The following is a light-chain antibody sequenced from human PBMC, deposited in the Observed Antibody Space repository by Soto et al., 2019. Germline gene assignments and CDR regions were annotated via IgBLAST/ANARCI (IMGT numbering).Light chain of an antibody. J-gene: IGLJ1*01. V-gene: IGLV2-14*01. Sequence: QSALTQPASVSGSPGQSITISCSGTSSDIGDYNYVSWYQQHPGKAPKLMIYEVSNRPSGVSNRFSGSKSDNTASLTISGLQAEDEADYYCSSYTGGSTRVFGTGTKLTVL. CDR2: EVS. CDR3: SSYTGGSTRV. CDR1: SSDIGDYNY.